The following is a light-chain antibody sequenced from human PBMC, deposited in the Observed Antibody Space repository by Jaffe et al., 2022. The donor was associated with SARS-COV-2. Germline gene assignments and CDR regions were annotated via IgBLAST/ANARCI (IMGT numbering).Light chain of an antibody. Sequence: DIQMTQSPSSVSASAGDRVTITCRASQSISSYLNWYQQKPREAPRLLIYGASTLHSGVPSRFSGSGSGTDFTLTISSLQPEDFGTYFCQQTNITPWTFGQGTKVEIK. V-gene: IGKV1-39*01. CDR3: QQTNITPWT. J-gene: IGKJ1*01. CDR2: GAS. CDR1: QSISSY.